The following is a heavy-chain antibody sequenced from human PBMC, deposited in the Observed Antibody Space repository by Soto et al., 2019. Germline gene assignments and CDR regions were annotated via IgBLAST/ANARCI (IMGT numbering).Heavy chain of an antibody. Sequence: PSETLSLTCTVSGGTIISGDYYWSWIRQPPGKGLEWIGYIYYSGSTYYNPSLKSRVTISVDTSKNQFSLKLSSVTAADTAVYYCARVRQEAPSIAVAGYLDYWGQGTLVTVSS. J-gene: IGHJ4*02. CDR1: GGTIISGDYY. CDR3: ARVRQEAPSIAVAGYLDY. D-gene: IGHD6-19*01. V-gene: IGHV4-30-4*01. CDR2: IYYSGST.